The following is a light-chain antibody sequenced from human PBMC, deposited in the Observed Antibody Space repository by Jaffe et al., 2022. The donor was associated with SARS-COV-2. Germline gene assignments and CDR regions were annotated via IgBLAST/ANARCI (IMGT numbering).Light chain of an antibody. CDR3: GTWDSSLSAGV. Sequence: QSVLTQPPSLSAAPGQKVTISCSGSSSNIGNDCVSWYQQLPGTAPKLLIYDNNKRPSGIPDRFSGSKSGTSATLGITGVQTGDEADYYCGTWDSSLSAGVFGGGTKLTVL. V-gene: IGLV1-51*01. CDR2: DNN. J-gene: IGLJ2*01. CDR1: SSNIGNDC.